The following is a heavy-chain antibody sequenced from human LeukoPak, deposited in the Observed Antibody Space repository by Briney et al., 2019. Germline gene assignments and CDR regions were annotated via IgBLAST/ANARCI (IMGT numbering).Heavy chain of an antibody. CDR1: GGSISSGSYY. CDR2: IYTSGST. Sequence: SETLSPTCTVSGGSISSGSYYWSWIRQPAGKGLEWIGRIYTSGSTNYNPSLKSRVTISVDTSKNQFSLKLSSVTAADTAVYYCARETKQLEKTAWGQGTLVTVSS. CDR3: ARETKQLEKTA. V-gene: IGHV4-61*02. D-gene: IGHD1-1*01. J-gene: IGHJ5*02.